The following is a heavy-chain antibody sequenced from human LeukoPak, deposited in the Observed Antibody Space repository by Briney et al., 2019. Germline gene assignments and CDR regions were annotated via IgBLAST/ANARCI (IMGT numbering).Heavy chain of an antibody. V-gene: IGHV4-4*07. CDR3: ARVITNFDQYMDV. CDR2: IYSSGRT. J-gene: IGHJ6*03. CDR1: GVSINNYY. D-gene: IGHD3-3*01. Sequence: TSETLCLSCAVSGVSINNYYWSWVRQPAGRGLEWIWGIYSSGRTDYYPSLKSRVTLSVDTSKNQLSLRVNSVTAADTAVYYCARVITNFDQYMDVWGKGTTVTVSS.